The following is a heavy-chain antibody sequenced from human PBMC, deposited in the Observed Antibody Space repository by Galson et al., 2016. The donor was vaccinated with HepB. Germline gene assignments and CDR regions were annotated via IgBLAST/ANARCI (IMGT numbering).Heavy chain of an antibody. CDR1: GFMFRGFW. D-gene: IGHD6-13*01. J-gene: IGHJ4*02. V-gene: IGHV3-74*03. CDR2: VSQDGITT. CDR3: ATSSSWGPLAY. Sequence: SLRLSCAVSGFMFRGFWIHWVRQVPGKASVWVSRVSQDGITTAYADSVKGRFSISRDDAKQTVYLQMNSLRAEDTSTYYCATSSSWGPLAYWGQGTLVTVAS.